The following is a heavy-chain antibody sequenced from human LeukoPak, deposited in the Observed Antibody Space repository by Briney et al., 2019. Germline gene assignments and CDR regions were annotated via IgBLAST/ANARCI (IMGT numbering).Heavy chain of an antibody. Sequence: ASVKVSCKASGGTFSSYAISWVRQAPGQGLEWVGWINPNTGGTNYAQSFQGRVTMTRDTSINTSYMELSSLISDDTALYFCARGGHGHTQNDFWGQGTLVTVSS. CDR2: INPNTGGT. V-gene: IGHV1-2*02. CDR3: ARGGHGHTQNDF. CDR1: GGTFSSYA. J-gene: IGHJ4*02. D-gene: IGHD5-24*01.